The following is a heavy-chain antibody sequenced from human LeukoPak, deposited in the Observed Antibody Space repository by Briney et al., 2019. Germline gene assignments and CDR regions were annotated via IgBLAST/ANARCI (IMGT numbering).Heavy chain of an antibody. V-gene: IGHV3-11*04. J-gene: IGHJ4*02. CDR2: ISSSGSTK. CDR3: ARADCSSTSCYEFDY. D-gene: IGHD2-2*01. CDR1: GFTFSNYA. Sequence: PGGSLRLSCAASGFTFSNYAMSWIRQAPGKGLEWVSYISSSGSTKYYADSVKGRFTISRDNAKNSLYLQMNSLRAEDTAVYYCARADCSSTSCYEFDYWGQGALVTVSS.